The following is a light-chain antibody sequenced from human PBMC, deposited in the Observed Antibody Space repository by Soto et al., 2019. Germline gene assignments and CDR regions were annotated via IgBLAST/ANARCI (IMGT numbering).Light chain of an antibody. CDR1: SSNIGGGYE. CDR2: AYN. CDR3: QSYDSSLGALYV. J-gene: IGLJ1*01. Sequence: QSVLTQPPSVSAAPGQRVTISCTGSSSNIGGGYEVNWYQQLPGTGHKLLIYAYNNRPSGVPERFSGSKSGTSASRALTGLKADDEAEYYCQSYDSSLGALYVFGTGTKVTVL. V-gene: IGLV1-40*01.